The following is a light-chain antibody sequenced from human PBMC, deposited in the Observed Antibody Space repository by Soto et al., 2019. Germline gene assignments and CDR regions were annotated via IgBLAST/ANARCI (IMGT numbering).Light chain of an antibody. Sequence: DIQMTQSPSSLSASVGDRVTITCRASQGISVFLAWFQQKPGKAPTRLIYAASSLESGVPSRFSGSGSGTEFTLTISSLQPEDFETYYCLQHTTFPFTFGPGTKVDIK. CDR2: AAS. V-gene: IGKV1-17*01. CDR1: QGISVF. CDR3: LQHTTFPFT. J-gene: IGKJ3*01.